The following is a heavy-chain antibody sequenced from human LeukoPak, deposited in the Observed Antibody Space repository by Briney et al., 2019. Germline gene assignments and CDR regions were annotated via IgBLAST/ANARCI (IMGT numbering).Heavy chain of an antibody. J-gene: IGHJ4*02. Sequence: TSETLSLTCTVSGGSISSSSYYWGWIRQPPGKGLEWIGSIYYSGSTYYNPSLKSRVTISVDTSKNQFSLKLSSVTAADTAVYYCARAQWLDPFDYWGQGTLVTVSS. CDR3: ARAQWLDPFDY. CDR2: IYYSGST. CDR1: GGSISSSSYY. V-gene: IGHV4-39*07. D-gene: IGHD6-19*01.